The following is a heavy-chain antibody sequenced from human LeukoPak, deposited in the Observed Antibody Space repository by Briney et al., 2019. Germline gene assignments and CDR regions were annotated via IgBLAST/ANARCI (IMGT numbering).Heavy chain of an antibody. D-gene: IGHD3-3*01. V-gene: IGHV3-21*01. J-gene: IGHJ4*02. CDR2: ISSSSSYT. Sequence: GGSLRLSCAASGFTFSSYSMNWVRQAPGKGLEWVSSISSSSSYTYYADSVKGRFTISRDNAKNSLYLQMNSLRAEDTAVYYCARDLRFLEWLSPFDYWGQGTLVTVSS. CDR1: GFTFSSYS. CDR3: ARDLRFLEWLSPFDY.